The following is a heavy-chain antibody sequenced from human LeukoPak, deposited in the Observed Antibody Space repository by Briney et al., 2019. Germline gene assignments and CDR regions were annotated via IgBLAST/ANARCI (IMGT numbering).Heavy chain of an antibody. Sequence: PSETLSLTCAVSGGSISSGGYSWSWVRQPPGRGLEWIGYIYHSGSTYYNPSLKSRVTISVDRSKNQFSLKLSSVTAADTAVYYCAIPGAARLPGLNYWGQGTLVTVSS. D-gene: IGHD6-6*01. J-gene: IGHJ4*02. CDR2: IYHSGST. CDR1: GGSISSGGYS. CDR3: AIPGAARLPGLNY. V-gene: IGHV4-30-2*01.